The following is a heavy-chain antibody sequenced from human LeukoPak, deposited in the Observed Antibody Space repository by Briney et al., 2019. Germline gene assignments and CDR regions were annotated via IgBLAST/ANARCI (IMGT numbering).Heavy chain of an antibody. Sequence: GGSLRLSCAASGFTFSNYAMTWVRQAPGKGLEWVSGISGSGDATYYADSVKGRFTISRDNSENTVYLQMNSLRVEDTAIYYCAKGGIAAPNWFDPWGQGTLVTVSS. CDR2: ISGSGDAT. V-gene: IGHV3-23*01. D-gene: IGHD6-13*01. CDR3: AKGGIAAPNWFDP. J-gene: IGHJ5*02. CDR1: GFTFSNYA.